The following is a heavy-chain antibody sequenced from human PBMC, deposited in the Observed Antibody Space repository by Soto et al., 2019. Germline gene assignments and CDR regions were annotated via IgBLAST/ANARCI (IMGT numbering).Heavy chain of an antibody. D-gene: IGHD3-3*01. J-gene: IGHJ3*02. CDR1: GGSISSSSYY. CDR3: ARQDYDFWSSLVRAFDS. CDR2: IYYSGST. Sequence: QLQLLESGPGLVKPSETLSLTCTVSGGSISSSSYYWGWIRQPPGKGLEWIGRIYYSGSTYYNPSIKSRVTISVDTSKNKFPLKLSSVTAADKAVYYCARQDYDFWSSLVRAFDSWGQGTMVTVSS. V-gene: IGHV4-39*01.